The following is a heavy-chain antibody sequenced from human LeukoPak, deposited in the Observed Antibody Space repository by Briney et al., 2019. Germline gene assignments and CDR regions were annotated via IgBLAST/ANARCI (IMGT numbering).Heavy chain of an antibody. Sequence: GGSLRLSCAASGFTFSSYWMSWVRQAPGKGLEWVSAISGSGGSTYYADSVKGRFTISRDNSKNTLYLQMNSLRAEDTAVYYCAKQNGWTVRGVITPSPFDYWGQGTLVTVSS. CDR3: AKQNGWTVRGVITPSPFDY. J-gene: IGHJ4*02. D-gene: IGHD3-10*01. CDR1: GFTFSSYW. V-gene: IGHV3-23*01. CDR2: ISGSGGST.